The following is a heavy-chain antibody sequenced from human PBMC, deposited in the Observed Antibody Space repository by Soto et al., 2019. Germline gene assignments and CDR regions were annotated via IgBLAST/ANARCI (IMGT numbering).Heavy chain of an antibody. D-gene: IGHD6-13*01. Sequence: GGSLRLSCAASGFTFSSYAMSWVRQAPGKGLEWVSAISGSGGSTYYADSVKGWFTISRDNSKNTLYLQMNSLRAEDTAVYYCAKDQYSSSWYRYYYYGMDVWGQGTTVTVSS. V-gene: IGHV3-23*01. CDR2: ISGSGGST. J-gene: IGHJ6*02. CDR3: AKDQYSSSWYRYYYYGMDV. CDR1: GFTFSSYA.